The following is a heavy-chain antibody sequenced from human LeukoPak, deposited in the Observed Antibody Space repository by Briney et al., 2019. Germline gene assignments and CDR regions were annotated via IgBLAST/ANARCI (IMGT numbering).Heavy chain of an antibody. Sequence: PGGSLRLSCAASGFTFSSYAMSWVRQAPGKGLEWVSAISGSGGSTYYADSVKGRFTISRDNSKNTLYLQMNSLRAEDTAVYYCAKPPNLGYCSGGSCLPYFDYWGRGTLVTVSS. D-gene: IGHD2-15*01. V-gene: IGHV3-23*01. CDR3: AKPPNLGYCSGGSCLPYFDY. CDR1: GFTFSSYA. CDR2: ISGSGGST. J-gene: IGHJ4*02.